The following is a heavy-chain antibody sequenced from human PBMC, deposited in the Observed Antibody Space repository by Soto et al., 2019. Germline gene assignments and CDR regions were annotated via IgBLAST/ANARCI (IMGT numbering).Heavy chain of an antibody. J-gene: IGHJ4*02. CDR2: VTHSGTA. CDR1: GGSINSGAFS. D-gene: IGHD6-19*01. CDR3: ARTQGSGGFDY. V-gene: IGHV4-30-2*01. Sequence: SETLSLTCSVSGGSINSGAFSLSWIRQPPGKGLQWIGYVTHSGTAYSIPSLSGRLTLSVDSSQTQFSLKLTSVTAADSAVYYCARTQGSGGFDYWGQGTLVTVSS.